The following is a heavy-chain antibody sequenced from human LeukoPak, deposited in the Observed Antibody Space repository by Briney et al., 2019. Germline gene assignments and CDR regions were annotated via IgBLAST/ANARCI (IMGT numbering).Heavy chain of an antibody. CDR2: IIPILNVP. CDR3: ARDRPRARYFDY. D-gene: IGHD2-15*01. Sequence: ASVKVSCKASGGTFSDYSISWVRQAPGQGLEWMGRIIPILNVPNCAQKFEGRVTITADKSTSTAYMELSSLKSEDTAVYFCARDRPRARYFDYWGQGTLVTVSS. J-gene: IGHJ4*02. V-gene: IGHV1-69*04. CDR1: GGTFSDYS.